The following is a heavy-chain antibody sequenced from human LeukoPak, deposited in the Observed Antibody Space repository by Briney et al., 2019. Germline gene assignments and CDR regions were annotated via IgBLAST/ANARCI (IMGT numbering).Heavy chain of an antibody. CDR3: ARDRGSGLVVVGLDY. CDR2: INPSGGST. D-gene: IGHD2-15*01. CDR1: GYTFTSYY. Sequence: ASVKVSCKASGYTFTSYYMHWVRQAPGQGLEWMGIINPSGGSTSYAQKFQGRVTMTRDTSTSTVYMELSSLRSEDTAVYYCARDRGSGLVVVGLDYWGQGTLVTVSS. V-gene: IGHV1-46*01. J-gene: IGHJ4*02.